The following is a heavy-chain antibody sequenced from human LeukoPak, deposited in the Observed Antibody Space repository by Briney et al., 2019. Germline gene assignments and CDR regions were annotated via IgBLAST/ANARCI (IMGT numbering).Heavy chain of an antibody. V-gene: IGHV3-15*01. D-gene: IGHD3-22*01. Sequence: PGGSLRLSCAASGFTFSNAWMSWVRQAPGKGLGWVGRIKSKTDGGTTDYAAPVKGRFTISRDDSKNTLYLQMNSLKTEDTAVYYCTTDPRSPYYYDSSGYRLFTGSYWGQGTLVTVSS. CDR1: GFTFSNAW. J-gene: IGHJ4*02. CDR3: TTDPRSPYYYDSSGYRLFTGSY. CDR2: IKSKTDGGTT.